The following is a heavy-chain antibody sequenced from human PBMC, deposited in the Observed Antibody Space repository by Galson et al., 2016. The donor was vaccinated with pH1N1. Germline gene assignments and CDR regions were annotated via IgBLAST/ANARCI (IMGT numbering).Heavy chain of an antibody. J-gene: IGHJ4*02. CDR2: INPSGGET. CDR1: GYTFPNYF. D-gene: IGHD2-8*01. Sequence: SVKVSCKASGYTFPNYFMHWVRQAPGQGLEWMGVINPSGGETTYAQKFQGRVTMTRDRSTSTAYMELSSLRSGDTAVYYCARKICTSNSCAFDYWGQGTLVSVTS. V-gene: IGHV1-46*01. CDR3: ARKICTSNSCAFDY.